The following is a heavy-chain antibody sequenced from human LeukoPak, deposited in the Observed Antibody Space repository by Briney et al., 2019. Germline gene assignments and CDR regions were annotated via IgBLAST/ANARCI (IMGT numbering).Heavy chain of an antibody. D-gene: IGHD1-1*01. Sequence: SETLSLTCTVSGTSISSYYWSWIRQPPGKGLDWIGYISYIGRTNYNPSLKSRVTISVDTSKNQFSLKLSSVTAADTAVYYCARAVGVGRGTYFDLWGRGTLVTVSS. CDR1: GTSISSYY. CDR2: ISYIGRT. V-gene: IGHV4-59*08. J-gene: IGHJ2*01. CDR3: ARAVGVGRGTYFDL.